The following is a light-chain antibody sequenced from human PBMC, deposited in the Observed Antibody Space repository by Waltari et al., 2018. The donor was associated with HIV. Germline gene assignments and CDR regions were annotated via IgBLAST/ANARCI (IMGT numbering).Light chain of an antibody. V-gene: IGLV3-1*01. J-gene: IGLJ1*01. Sequence: SHELTQPPSVSVSPGQTGSISCSGDNLGEKYACWFQQKPGQSPVMVIYQNNKRPSGIPERFSGSNSGNTATLTISGTQAMDEADYDCQAWDSSTVVFGTGTKVTVL. CDR2: QNN. CDR3: QAWDSSTVV. CDR1: NLGEKY.